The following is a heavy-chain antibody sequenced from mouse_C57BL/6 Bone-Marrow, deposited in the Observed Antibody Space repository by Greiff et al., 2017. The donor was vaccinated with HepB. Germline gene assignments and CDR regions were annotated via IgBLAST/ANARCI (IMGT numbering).Heavy chain of an antibody. J-gene: IGHJ3*01. CDR1: GFSFTSYG. CDR2: IWGDGST. D-gene: IGHD1-1*01. Sequence: VKLMESGPGLVAPSQSLSITCTVSGFSFTSYGVSWVRQPPGKGLEWLGVIWGDGSTNYHSALISRLSISKDNSKSQVFLKQNSLQTDETATYYCAKLLRYRFAYWGQGTLVTVSA. V-gene: IGHV2-3*01. CDR3: AKLLRYRFAY.